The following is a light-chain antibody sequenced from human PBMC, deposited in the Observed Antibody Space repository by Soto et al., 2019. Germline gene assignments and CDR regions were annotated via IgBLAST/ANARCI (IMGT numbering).Light chain of an antibody. CDR3: SSYSRSSTLV. Sequence: QSALTQPASISGSPGQSITISCTGTSSDIGAYNYVSWYQQHPGKAPKLIIYHVSDRPSGVSSRFSGSTSGDTASLTISGLQAEDEAEYYCSSYSRSSTLVFGGGTKVTVL. CDR2: HVS. V-gene: IGLV2-14*03. J-gene: IGLJ2*01. CDR1: SSDIGAYNY.